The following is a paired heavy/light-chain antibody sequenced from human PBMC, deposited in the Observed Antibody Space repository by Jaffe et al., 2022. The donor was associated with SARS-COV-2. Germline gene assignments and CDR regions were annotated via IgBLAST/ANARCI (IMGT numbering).Heavy chain of an antibody. Sequence: EVQLLESGGGLVQPGGSLRLSCAASGFTFSSYAMSWVRQAPGKELEWVSAISGGGATRYYTDSVKGRFTISRDNSKNTLYLQMNSLRVEDTALYYCAKDQGDYWGPFDYWGQGTLVTVSS. D-gene: IGHD4-17*01. CDR1: GFTFSSYA. V-gene: IGHV3-23*01. CDR3: AKDQGDYWGPFDY. CDR2: ISGGGATR. J-gene: IGHJ4*02.
Light chain of an antibody. CDR1: QSVLYRSNNKKP. CDR2: WAS. J-gene: IGKJ4*01. CDR3: QQYYSAPLT. Sequence: DFVLTQSPDSLAVSLGERATINCKSSQSVLYRSNNKKPLAWYQQKPGQPPKLLIYWASTRESGVPDRFSGSGSGTDFTLTISSLQAEDVAVYYCQQYYSAPLTFGGGTRVEIK. V-gene: IGKV4-1*01.